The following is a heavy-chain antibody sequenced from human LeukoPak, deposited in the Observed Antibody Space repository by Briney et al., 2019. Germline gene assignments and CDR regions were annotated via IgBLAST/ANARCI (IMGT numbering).Heavy chain of an antibody. V-gene: IGHV3-23*01. D-gene: IGHD3-22*01. Sequence: GGSLRLSCAASGCTFSSYAMSWVRQAPGKGLEWVSAISGSGGSTYYADSVKGRFTISRDNSKNTLYLQMNSLRAEDTAVYYCAKHSSGYYSHFDYWGQGTLVTVSS. CDR1: GCTFSSYA. CDR2: ISGSGGST. J-gene: IGHJ4*02. CDR3: AKHSSGYYSHFDY.